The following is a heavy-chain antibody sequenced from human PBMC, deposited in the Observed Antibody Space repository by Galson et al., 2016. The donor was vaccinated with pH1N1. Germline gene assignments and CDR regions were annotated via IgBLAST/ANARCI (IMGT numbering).Heavy chain of an antibody. D-gene: IGHD4-17*01. CDR2: VNPGGSTI. V-gene: IGHV5-51*03. CDR3: ARQYDFGDYRGNAFDI. J-gene: IGHJ3*02. CDR1: GYRFSSSW. Sequence: QSGAEVKKPGESLKISCKGSGYRFSSSWIGWVRQMPGKGLEWVGVVNPGGSTIRYSPSFQGQVTISSDKSISTSYLQWISLRASDTAMYYCARQYDFGDYRGNAFDIWGQGTVVIVSS.